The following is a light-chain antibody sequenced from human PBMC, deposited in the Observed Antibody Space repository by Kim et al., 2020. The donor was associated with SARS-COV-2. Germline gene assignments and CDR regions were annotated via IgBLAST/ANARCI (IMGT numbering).Light chain of an antibody. Sequence: VSPGQTASGTCSGDKLGDKYACWYQQKPGQSPVLVIYQDSKRPSRIPERFSGCNSGNTATLTISGTQAMDEADYYCQAWDSSTVVFGGGTQLTVL. CDR3: QAWDSSTVV. J-gene: IGLJ2*01. CDR1: KLGDKY. V-gene: IGLV3-1*01. CDR2: QDS.